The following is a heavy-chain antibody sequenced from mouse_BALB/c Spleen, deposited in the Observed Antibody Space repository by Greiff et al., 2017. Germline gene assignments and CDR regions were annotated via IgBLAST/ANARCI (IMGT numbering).Heavy chain of an antibody. Sequence: QVQLQQPGAELVKPGASVKLSCKASGYTFTSYWMHWVKQRPGQGLEWIGEINPSNGRTNYNEKFKSKATLTVDKSSSTAYMQLSSLTSEDSAVYYSARKGDSYYDWYFDVWGAGTTVTVSS. J-gene: IGHJ1*01. D-gene: IGHD2-3*01. CDR2: INPSNGRT. CDR1: GYTFTSYW. CDR3: ARKGDSYYDWYFDV. V-gene: IGHV1S81*02.